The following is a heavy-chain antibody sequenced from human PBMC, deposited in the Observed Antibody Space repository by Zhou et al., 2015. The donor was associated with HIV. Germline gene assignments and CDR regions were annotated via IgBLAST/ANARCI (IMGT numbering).Heavy chain of an antibody. CDR2: ISYDGSNK. V-gene: IGHV3-30*18. Sequence: QVQLVESGGGLVKPGGSLRLSCAASGFTFSDYYMSWIRQAPGKGLEWVAVISYDGSNKYYADSVKGRFTISRDNSKNTLYLQMNSLRAEDTAVYYCAKDRVLGGNRIAARPYFDYWGQGTLVTVSS. J-gene: IGHJ4*02. CDR3: AKDRVLGGNRIAARPYFDY. D-gene: IGHD6-6*01. CDR1: GFTFSDYY.